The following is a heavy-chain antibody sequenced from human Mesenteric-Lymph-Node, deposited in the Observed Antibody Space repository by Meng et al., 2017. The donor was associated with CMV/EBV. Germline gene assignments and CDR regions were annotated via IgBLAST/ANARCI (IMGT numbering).Heavy chain of an antibody. V-gene: IGHV4-59*01. Sequence: GSLRLSCTVSGASISGDYWNWIRQSPGKGLEWIGYVYYTGNTKYNPSLESRVTMSVDTSKNQFSLHLNSVTAADTAVYYCARSLALGVEGPITAPPIDVWGQGTLVTVSS. CDR1: GASISGDY. J-gene: IGHJ5*02. D-gene: IGHD3-3*01. CDR2: VYYTGNT. CDR3: ARSLALGVEGPITAPPIDV.